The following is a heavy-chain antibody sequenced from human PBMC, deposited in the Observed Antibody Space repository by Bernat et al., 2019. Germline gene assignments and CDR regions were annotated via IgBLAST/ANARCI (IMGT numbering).Heavy chain of an antibody. V-gene: IGHV4-39*01. CDR1: GGSITSSSYY. CDR2: IDYSGST. J-gene: IGHJ4*02. D-gene: IGHD3-22*01. CDR3: ARPTIYDSSGYYFDY. Sequence: QLQLQESGPGLVKPSETLSLTCTVSGGSITSSSYYWGWIRQPPGKGLEWIGRIDYSGSTYDNPSLKSRVTISVDTSKNQFSLKLSSVTAADTAVYYCARPTIYDSSGYYFDYWGQGTLVTVSS.